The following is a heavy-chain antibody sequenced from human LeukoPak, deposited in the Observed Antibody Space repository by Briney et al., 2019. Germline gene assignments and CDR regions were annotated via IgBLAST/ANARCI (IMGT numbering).Heavy chain of an antibody. V-gene: IGHV4-30-2*01. D-gene: IGHD3-22*01. CDR2: INHSGST. Sequence: SQTLSLTCAVSGGSISSGGYSWSWIRQPPGKGLEWIGEINHSGSTNYNPSLKSRVTISVDTSKNQFSLKLSSVTAADTAVYYCAMGWYYYDSSGYPHGMDVWGQGTTVTVSS. CDR1: GGSISSGGYS. CDR3: AMGWYYYDSSGYPHGMDV. J-gene: IGHJ6*02.